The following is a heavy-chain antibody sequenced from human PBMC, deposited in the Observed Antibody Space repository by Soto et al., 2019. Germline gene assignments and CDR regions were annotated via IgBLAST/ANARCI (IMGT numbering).Heavy chain of an antibody. CDR2: IKPDGSEQ. Sequence: GGSLRLSXAASEFTFDKYYMTWVRQAPGKGPEWVANIKPDGSEQYYVDSVKGRFTISRDNANNSLYLQMNSLRAEDTAVYFCARGNWNYYYGFDVWGQGTTVTVSS. J-gene: IGHJ6*02. CDR1: EFTFDKYY. CDR3: ARGNWNYYYGFDV. D-gene: IGHD1-20*01. V-gene: IGHV3-7*01.